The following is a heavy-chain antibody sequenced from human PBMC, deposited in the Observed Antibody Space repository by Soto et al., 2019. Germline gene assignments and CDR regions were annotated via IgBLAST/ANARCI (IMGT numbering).Heavy chain of an antibody. Sequence: PGGSLRLACAASGFTFSSYGMHWVRQAPGKGLEWVAVISYDGSNKYYADSVKGRFTISRDNSKNTLYLQMNSLRAEDTAVYYCAKEIVGATEDYYYYGMDVWGQGTTVTVSS. J-gene: IGHJ6*02. CDR3: AKEIVGATEDYYYYGMDV. D-gene: IGHD1-26*01. CDR1: GFTFSSYG. CDR2: ISYDGSNK. V-gene: IGHV3-30*18.